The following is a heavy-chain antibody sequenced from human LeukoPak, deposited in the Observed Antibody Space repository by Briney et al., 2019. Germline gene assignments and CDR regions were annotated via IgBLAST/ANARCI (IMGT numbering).Heavy chain of an antibody. CDR3: AKVFRDGYNYPFDY. Sequence: GGSLRLSCAASGFTFSNFAMNWVRQAPGEGLEWVSSIGGNGVSTYYADSVKGRFTISRDNSKNTLYLQMNSLRAEDTAVYYCAKVFRDGYNYPFDYWGQGTLVTVSS. CDR1: GFTFSNFA. J-gene: IGHJ4*02. CDR2: IGGNGVST. V-gene: IGHV3-23*01. D-gene: IGHD5-24*01.